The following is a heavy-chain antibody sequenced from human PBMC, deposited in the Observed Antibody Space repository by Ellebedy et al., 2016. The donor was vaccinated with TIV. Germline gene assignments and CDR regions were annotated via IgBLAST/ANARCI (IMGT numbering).Heavy chain of an antibody. CDR3: AKAASLYGSGSYSHDLHY. CDR1: GFTFNNYA. V-gene: IGHV3-9*01. CDR2: IAWRSDAI. Sequence: SLKISCAASGFTFNNYAMHWVRQAPGKGLEWVSGIAWRSDAIGYADSVKGRFTVSRDNAQNSLYLQMNNLRVEDTAFYYCAKAASLYGSGSYSHDLHYWGQGTLVTVSS. D-gene: IGHD3-10*01. J-gene: IGHJ4*02.